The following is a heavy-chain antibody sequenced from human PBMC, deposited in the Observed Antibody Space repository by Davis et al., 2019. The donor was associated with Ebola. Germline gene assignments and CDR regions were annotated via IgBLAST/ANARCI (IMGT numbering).Heavy chain of an antibody. V-gene: IGHV3-7*01. Sequence: PGGSLRLSCAASGFTFSSYWMSWVRQAPGKGLEWVANIKQDGSEKYYVDSVKGRFTISRDNAKNSLYLQMNSLRAEDTAVYYCAREPYSNYDYNWFDPWGQGTLVTVSS. D-gene: IGHD4-11*01. CDR3: AREPYSNYDYNWFDP. J-gene: IGHJ5*02. CDR1: GFTFSSYW. CDR2: IKQDGSEK.